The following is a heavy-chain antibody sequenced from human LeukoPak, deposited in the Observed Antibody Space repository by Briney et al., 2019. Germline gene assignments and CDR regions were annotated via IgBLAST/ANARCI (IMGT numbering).Heavy chain of an antibody. CDR2: INPTTGST. V-gene: IGHV1-46*01. Sequence: ASVKVSCKASGYTFTNFYLHWVRQAPGQGLEWVGIINPTTGSTTYAQKLQGRVTITRDMSTSTVYMELSRLRSEDTAVYFCARDLNPQSIGMRAFDIWGQGTMVTASS. CDR3: ARDLNPQSIGMRAFDI. CDR1: GYTFTNFY. D-gene: IGHD1-14*01. J-gene: IGHJ3*02.